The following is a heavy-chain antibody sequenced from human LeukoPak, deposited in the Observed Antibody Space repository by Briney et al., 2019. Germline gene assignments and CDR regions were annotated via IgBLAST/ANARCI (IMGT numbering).Heavy chain of an antibody. J-gene: IGHJ5*02. CDR2: IYHSGST. Sequence: SQTLSLTCTVSGGSISSGGYYWSWIRQPPGKGLEWIGYIYHSGSTYYNPSLKSRVTISVDRSKNQFSLKLSSVTAADTAVYYCARDRATADPKYCSSTSCYQGWFDPWGQGTLVTVSS. D-gene: IGHD2-2*01. CDR1: GGSISSGGYY. V-gene: IGHV4-30-2*01. CDR3: ARDRATADPKYCSSTSCYQGWFDP.